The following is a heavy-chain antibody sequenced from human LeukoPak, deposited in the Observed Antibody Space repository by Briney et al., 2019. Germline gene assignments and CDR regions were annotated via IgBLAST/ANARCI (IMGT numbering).Heavy chain of an antibody. D-gene: IGHD3-3*01. Sequence: SETLSLTCTVSGGSISSYYWSWIRQPAGKGLEWIGRIYTSGSTNYNPSLKSRVTMSVDTSKNQFSLKLSSVTAADTAVYYCARDQYYDFLNYYYYYGMDVWGQGTLVTVSS. CDR2: IYTSGST. V-gene: IGHV4-4*07. CDR3: ARDQYYDFLNYYYYYGMDV. J-gene: IGHJ6*02. CDR1: GGSISSYY.